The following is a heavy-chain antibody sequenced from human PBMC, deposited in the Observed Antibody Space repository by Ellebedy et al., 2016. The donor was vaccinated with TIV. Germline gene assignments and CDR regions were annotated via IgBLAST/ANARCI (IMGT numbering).Heavy chain of an antibody. Sequence: SGPTLVKPTETLTLTCTVSGFSLNNIIMGVSWFRQPPGKALEWLANIFSKDEKSYKTSLKSRLTISRDTAKSQVILTMTDLDPLDTATYYCARALQYCGGDCSYKFDYWGQGTLVPVSS. D-gene: IGHD2-21*02. V-gene: IGHV2-26*01. CDR1: GFSLNNIIMG. CDR3: ARALQYCGGDCSYKFDY. CDR2: IFSKDEK. J-gene: IGHJ4*02.